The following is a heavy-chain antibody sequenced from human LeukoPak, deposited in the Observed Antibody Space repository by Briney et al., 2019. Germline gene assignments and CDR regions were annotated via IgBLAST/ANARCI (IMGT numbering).Heavy chain of an antibody. CDR1: GFTFSSYA. V-gene: IGHV3-23*01. Sequence: PGGSLRLSCAASGFTFSSYAMSWVCQAPGKGLEWVSAISGSGGSTYYADSVKGRFTISRDNAKNTMYLQRNSLRAEDTAVYYCAKAGGNYCFDYWRQGTQVTVSS. CDR2: ISGSGGST. D-gene: IGHD4-23*01. CDR3: AKAGGNYCFDY. J-gene: IGHJ4*02.